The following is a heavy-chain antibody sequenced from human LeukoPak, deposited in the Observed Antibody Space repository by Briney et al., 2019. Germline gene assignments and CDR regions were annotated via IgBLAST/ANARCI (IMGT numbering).Heavy chain of an antibody. CDR2: ISSSSGHI. D-gene: IGHD2-15*01. CDR3: GREDCTGGSCYTGR. V-gene: IGHV3-21*01. CDR1: GFIFSSYN. Sequence: GGSLRLSCAASGFIFSSYNMNWVRQAPGKGLEWVSSISSSSGHIYYADVVKGRFIISRDNAKNSLYLQMNSLRAEDTAVYYCGREDCTGGSCYTGRWGQGTLVTVSS. J-gene: IGHJ4*02.